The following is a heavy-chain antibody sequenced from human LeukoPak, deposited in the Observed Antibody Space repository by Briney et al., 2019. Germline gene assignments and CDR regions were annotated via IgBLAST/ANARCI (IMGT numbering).Heavy chain of an antibody. J-gene: IGHJ3*02. D-gene: IGHD3-22*01. CDR3: AKSEDSSGYNSDAFDI. Sequence: SETLSLTCTVSNGSISSYSWSWIRQPPGKGLEWIGYIYNSWNTNYNPSLKSRVTISVDTSKNQFSLKLSSVTAADTVVYYCAKSEDSSGYNSDAFDIWGQGTMVTVSS. CDR1: NGSISSYS. V-gene: IGHV4-59*01. CDR2: IYNSWNT.